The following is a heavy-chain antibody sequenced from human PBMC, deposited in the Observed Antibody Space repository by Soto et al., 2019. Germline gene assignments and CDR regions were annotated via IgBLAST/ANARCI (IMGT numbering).Heavy chain of an antibody. CDR2: ISGSGGST. CDR1: GFTFSSYA. Sequence: GGSLRLSCAASGFTFSSYAMSWVRQAPGKGLEWVSAISGSGGSTYYADSVKGRFTISRDNSKNTLYLQMNSLRAEDTAVYYCAKQIQEHIVVVLPMSEWGQGTLVTVSS. D-gene: IGHD2-21*01. J-gene: IGHJ4*02. V-gene: IGHV3-23*01. CDR3: AKQIQEHIVVVLPMSE.